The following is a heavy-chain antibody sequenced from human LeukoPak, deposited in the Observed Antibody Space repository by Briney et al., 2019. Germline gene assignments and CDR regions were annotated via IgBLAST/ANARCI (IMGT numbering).Heavy chain of an antibody. CDR3: ARGANWGSPDY. J-gene: IGHJ4*02. V-gene: IGHV4-61*01. D-gene: IGHD7-27*01. CDR2: IYYSGTA. Sequence: SETLSLTCTVSGDSVSGISFYWSWIRQSPGKGLEWIGYIYYSGTASYNPSLKSRVTISLDTSKNQFSLKLSSVTAADTAVYYCARGANWGSPDYWGQGTLVTVSS. CDR1: GDSVSGISFY.